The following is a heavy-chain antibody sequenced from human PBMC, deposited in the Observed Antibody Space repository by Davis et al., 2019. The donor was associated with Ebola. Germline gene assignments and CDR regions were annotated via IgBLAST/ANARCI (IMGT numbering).Heavy chain of an antibody. CDR1: GFGFSNYW. Sequence: HTGGSLRLSCAASGFGFSNYWIHWVRQAPGKGLVWVSRVSPDGSATGYADSVRGRFTISRDNAKNTLYLQMNSLRAEDTAVYYCARDFDKVRTWGQGTLVTVPS. J-gene: IGHJ4*02. CDR2: VSPDGSAT. D-gene: IGHD1-1*01. V-gene: IGHV3-74*01. CDR3: ARDFDKVRT.